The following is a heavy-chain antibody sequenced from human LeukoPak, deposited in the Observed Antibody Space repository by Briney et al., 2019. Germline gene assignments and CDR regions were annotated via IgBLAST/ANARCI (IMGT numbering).Heavy chain of an antibody. D-gene: IGHD5-18*01. J-gene: IGHJ2*01. V-gene: IGHV4-39*07. CDR1: GGSISSSIHY. Sequence: SSETLSLTCTVSGGSISSSIHYWGWIRQPPGKGLEWIGSIYHSGSSHYNPSLKGRVTISVDMSNNQFSLKLTSVTAADTAVYYCARNYGYKYGGNWYFDLWGRGTLVTVSS. CDR3: ARNYGYKYGGNWYFDL. CDR2: IYHSGSS.